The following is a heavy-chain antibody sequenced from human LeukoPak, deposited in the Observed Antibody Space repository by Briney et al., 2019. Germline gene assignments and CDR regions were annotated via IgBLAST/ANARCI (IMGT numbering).Heavy chain of an antibody. V-gene: IGHV3-66*01. CDR1: GFTVSSNY. D-gene: IGHD6-19*01. CDR2: IYSGGST. CDR3: AKDPIRAVAGRIDY. J-gene: IGHJ4*02. Sequence: GGSLRLSCAASGFTVSSNYMSWVRQAPGKGLEWVSVIYSGGSTYYADSVKGRFTISRDNSKNTLYLQMNSLRAEDTAVYYCAKDPIRAVAGRIDYWGQGTLVTVSS.